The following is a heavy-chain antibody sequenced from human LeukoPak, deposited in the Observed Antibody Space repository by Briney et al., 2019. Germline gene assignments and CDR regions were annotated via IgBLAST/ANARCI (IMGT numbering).Heavy chain of an antibody. CDR3: ARDQSSGWYEGWGDFDY. D-gene: IGHD6-19*01. V-gene: IGHV3-23*01. Sequence: GGSLRLSCAASGFTFSSYAMSWVRQAPGKGLEWVSAISGSGGSTYYADSVKGRFTISRDNSKNTLYLQMNSLRAEDTAVYYCARDQSSGWYEGWGDFDYWGQGTLVTVSS. J-gene: IGHJ4*02. CDR1: GFTFSSYA. CDR2: ISGSGGST.